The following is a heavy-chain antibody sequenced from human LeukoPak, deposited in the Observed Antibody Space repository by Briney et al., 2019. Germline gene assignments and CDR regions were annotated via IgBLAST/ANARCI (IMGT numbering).Heavy chain of an antibody. CDR1: GYTFTSYG. V-gene: IGHV1-18*01. CDR3: ARDQVIPSANFLFDY. Sequence: ASVKVSCTASGYTFTSYGISWVRQAPGQGLEWMGWISAYNDNTNYAQSLQGRVTVTTDTSTNTAYMELRSLRSDDTAVYYCARDQVIPSANFLFDYRGQGTLVTVSS. CDR2: ISAYNDNT. D-gene: IGHD2-2*01. J-gene: IGHJ4*02.